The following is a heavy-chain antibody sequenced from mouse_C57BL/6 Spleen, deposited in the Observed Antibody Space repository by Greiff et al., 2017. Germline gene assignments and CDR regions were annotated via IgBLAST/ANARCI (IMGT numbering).Heavy chain of an antibody. V-gene: IGHV1-82*01. CDR2: IYPGDGDT. J-gene: IGHJ2*01. D-gene: IGHD2-3*01. CDR1: GYAFSSSW. CDR3: ARADGYYGDY. Sequence: VQLQQSGPELVKPGASVKISCKASGYAFSSSWMNWVKQRPGKGLEWIGRIYPGDGDTNYNGKFKGKATLTADKSSSTAYMQLSSLTSEDSAVYFCARADGYYGDYWGQGTTLTVSS.